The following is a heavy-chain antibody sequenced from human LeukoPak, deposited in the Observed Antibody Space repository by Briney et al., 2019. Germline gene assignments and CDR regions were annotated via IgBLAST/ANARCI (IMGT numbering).Heavy chain of an antibody. CDR3: AKDDYNAGLIDY. D-gene: IGHD4-11*01. J-gene: IGHJ4*02. CDR1: GFSFSNFG. V-gene: IGHV3-30*18. Sequence: GGSLRLSCAASGFSFSNFGMHWVRQTPGKGLEWVAVISYDGSNKYYADSVKGRFTISRDNSKNTLYLQMNSLRAEDTAVYYCAKDDYNAGLIDYWGQGTLVTVSS. CDR2: ISYDGSNK.